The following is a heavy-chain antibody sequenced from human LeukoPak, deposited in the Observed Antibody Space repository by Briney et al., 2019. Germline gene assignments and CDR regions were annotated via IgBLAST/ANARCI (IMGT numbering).Heavy chain of an antibody. CDR2: INPNSGGT. CDR1: GYTFTGYY. J-gene: IGHJ4*02. CDR3: ASSWSTYYDSSGYYYAAY. Sequence: GASVEVSCKASGYTFTGYYMHWVRQAPGQGLEWMGWINPNSGGTNYAQKFQGRVTMTRDTSISTAYMELSRLRSDDTAVYYCASSWSTYYDSSGYYYAAYWGQGTLVTVSS. V-gene: IGHV1-2*02. D-gene: IGHD3-22*01.